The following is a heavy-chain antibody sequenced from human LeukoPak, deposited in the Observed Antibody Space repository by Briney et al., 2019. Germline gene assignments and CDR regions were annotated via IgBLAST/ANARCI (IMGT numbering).Heavy chain of an antibody. CDR3: ARAGAVADYFDY. CDR2: ISYDGSNK. V-gene: IGHV3-30-3*01. J-gene: IGHJ4*02. D-gene: IGHD6-19*01. CDR1: GFTFSSYA. Sequence: GRSLRLSCAASGFTFSSYAMHWVRQAPGKRLEWVAVISYDGSNKYYADSVKGRFTISRDNSKNTLYLQMNSLRAEDTAVYYCARAGAVADYFDYWGQGTLVTVSS.